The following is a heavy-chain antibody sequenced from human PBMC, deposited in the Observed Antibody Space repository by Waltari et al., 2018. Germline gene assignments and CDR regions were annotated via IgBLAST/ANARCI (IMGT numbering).Heavy chain of an antibody. D-gene: IGHD1-26*01. V-gene: IGHV3-15*01. J-gene: IGHJ4*02. CDR3: TTGPTGAVGATHSGY. CDR2: IKSKTDGGTT. CDR1: GFTFSNAW. Sequence: EVQLVESGGGLVKPGGSLRLSCAASGFTFSNAWMSWVRQAPGKGLEWVGRIKSKTDGGTTDYAAPVKGRFTISRDDSKNTLYLQMNSLKTEDTAVYYCTTGPTGAVGATHSGYWGQGTLVTVSS.